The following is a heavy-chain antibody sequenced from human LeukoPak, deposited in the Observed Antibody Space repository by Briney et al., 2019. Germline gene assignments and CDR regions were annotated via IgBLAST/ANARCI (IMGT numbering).Heavy chain of an antibody. CDR3: AREDYDYVWGSYRGGAFDI. V-gene: IGHV3-21*01. D-gene: IGHD3-16*02. J-gene: IGHJ3*02. Sequence: GGSLRLSCAASAFTFSSHTMNWVRQAPGKGLEWVSSISSSSSYIYYVDSVKGRFTISRDNARNSLYLQMNSLRAEDTAVYYCAREDYDYVWGSYRGGAFDIWGQGTMVTVSS. CDR1: AFTFSSHT. CDR2: ISSSSSYI.